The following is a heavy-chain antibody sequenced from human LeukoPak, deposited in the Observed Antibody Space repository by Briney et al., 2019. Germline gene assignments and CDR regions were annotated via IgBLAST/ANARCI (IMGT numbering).Heavy chain of an antibody. D-gene: IGHD6-19*01. CDR1: GFTYSTYG. Sequence: PGGSLRLSCAASGFTYSTYGMHWVRQAPGKGLEWMAVISFDGTNKYYADSVKGRFTISRDNSKNTLYLQMNSLRPEDTAVYYCAKDGGPYSSGSEYFQHWGQGTLVTVSS. CDR2: ISFDGTNK. J-gene: IGHJ1*01. V-gene: IGHV3-30*18. CDR3: AKDGGPYSSGSEYFQH.